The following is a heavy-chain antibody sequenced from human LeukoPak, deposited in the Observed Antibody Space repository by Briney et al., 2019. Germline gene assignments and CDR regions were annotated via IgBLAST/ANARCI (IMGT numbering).Heavy chain of an antibody. D-gene: IGHD1/OR15-1a*01. Sequence: PSETLSLTCAVYGGSFGNYYWGWIRQPPGKGLEWIGTHSHSGSAYYNPSLRSRITMSLDTSENQLSLKLYSVTAADTAIYYCARYQTGTMFAVWGQGTLVTVSS. CDR1: GGSFGNYY. V-gene: IGHV4-59*10. CDR2: HSHSGSA. CDR3: ARYQTGTMFAV. J-gene: IGHJ4*02.